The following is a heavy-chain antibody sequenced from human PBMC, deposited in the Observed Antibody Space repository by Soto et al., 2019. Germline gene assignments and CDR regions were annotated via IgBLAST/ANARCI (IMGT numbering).Heavy chain of an antibody. CDR3: AREFVYGSAGRYFDL. CDR2: IYFTGTT. D-gene: IGHD3-10*01. V-gene: IGHV4-31*03. Sequence: QVQLQESGPGRVKPSQTLSLACIVSGYSISSGGYYWSWIRQHPGKGLEWIGYIYFTGTTHYNPSLKSRVTISVDMSKNQFSLNLNSVTAADTAVYYCAREFVYGSAGRYFDLWGRGTLVTVSS. J-gene: IGHJ2*01. CDR1: GYSISSGGYY.